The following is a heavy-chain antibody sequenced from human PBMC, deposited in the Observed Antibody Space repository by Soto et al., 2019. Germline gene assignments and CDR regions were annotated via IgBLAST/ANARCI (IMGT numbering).Heavy chain of an antibody. CDR3: ARDDGDYRTVDY. V-gene: IGHV1-69*13. D-gene: IGHD4-17*01. CDR2: IIPIFGTA. CDR1: GGTFSSYA. Sequence: GASVKVSCKASGGTFSSYAISWVRQAPGQGLEWMGGIIPIFGTANYAQKFQGRVTITADESTSTAYMELSSLRSEDTAVYYCARDDGDYRTVDYWGQGTLVTVSS. J-gene: IGHJ4*02.